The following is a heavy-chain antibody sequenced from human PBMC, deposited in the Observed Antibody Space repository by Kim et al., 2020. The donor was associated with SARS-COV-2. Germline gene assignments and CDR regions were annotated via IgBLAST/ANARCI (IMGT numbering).Heavy chain of an antibody. J-gene: IGHJ4*02. Sequence: GGSLRLSCAASGFTFSSYGMHWVRQAPGKGLEWVAVIWYDGSNKYYADSVKGRFTISRDNSKNTLYLQMNSLRAEDTAVYYCGGYGPDFWPIDYWGQGTLVTVSS. CDR1: GFTFSSYG. CDR3: GGYGPDFWPIDY. V-gene: IGHV3-33*01. CDR2: IWYDGSNK. D-gene: IGHD3-3*01.